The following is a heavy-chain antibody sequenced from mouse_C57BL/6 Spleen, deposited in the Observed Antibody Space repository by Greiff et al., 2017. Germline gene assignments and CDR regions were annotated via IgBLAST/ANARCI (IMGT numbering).Heavy chain of an antibody. Sequence: VKLLESGPGLVQPSQCLSITCTASGFSFTSYGVHWVRQPPGKGLEWLGVIWSGGSTAYNAAFISRLSISKDNSKSQLFCKMNSLHADDTDIYCGAKGVYYAMDYWGQGTSVTVSS. V-gene: IGHV2-4*01. J-gene: IGHJ4*01. CDR3: AKGVYYAMDY. CDR1: GFSFTSYG. CDR2: IWSGGST.